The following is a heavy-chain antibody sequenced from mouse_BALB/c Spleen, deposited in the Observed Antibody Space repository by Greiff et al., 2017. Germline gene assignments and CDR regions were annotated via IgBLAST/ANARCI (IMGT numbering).Heavy chain of an antibody. D-gene: IGHD2-1*01. V-gene: IGHV1-69*01. CDR3: ARRGYGNYVEDYAMDY. CDR1: GYTFTDYW. Sequence: QVQLQQPGAELVMPGASVKMSCKASGYTFTDYWMHWVKQRPGQGLEWIGAIDTSDSYTSYNQKFKGKATLTVDESSSTAYMQLSSLTSEDSAVYYCARRGYGNYVEDYAMDYWGLGTSVTVSA. CDR2: IDTSDSYT. J-gene: IGHJ4*01.